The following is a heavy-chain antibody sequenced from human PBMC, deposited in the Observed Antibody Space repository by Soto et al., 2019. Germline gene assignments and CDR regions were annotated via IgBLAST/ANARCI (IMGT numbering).Heavy chain of an antibody. D-gene: IGHD1-26*01. V-gene: IGHV5-51*01. CDR1: GYTFTNYW. J-gene: IGHJ4*02. CDR2: IYPRDSEA. CDR3: ARVYSGTYHLLDS. Sequence: GESLKISCKASGYTFTNYWIGWVRQMPGKGLEWMGIIYPRDSEARYSLSFEGQVAISADKSITTAYLHWGSLKASDSGIYYCARVYSGTYHLLDSWGQGTLVTVSS.